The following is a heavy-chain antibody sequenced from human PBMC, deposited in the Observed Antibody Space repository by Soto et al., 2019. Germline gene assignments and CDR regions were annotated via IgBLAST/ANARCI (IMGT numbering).Heavy chain of an antibody. J-gene: IGHJ4*02. CDR2: ISGSGTST. Sequence: EVQLLESGGGLVQPGGSLRLSCAASGFTFSSYAMSWVRQAPGKGLEWVSVISGSGTSTYYADSVKGRFTISRDKSKNTLYLQMNSLRAEDTAVYYCANRGSGSLFDYWGQGTLVTVSS. V-gene: IGHV3-23*01. CDR3: ANRGSGSLFDY. D-gene: IGHD1-26*01. CDR1: GFTFSSYA.